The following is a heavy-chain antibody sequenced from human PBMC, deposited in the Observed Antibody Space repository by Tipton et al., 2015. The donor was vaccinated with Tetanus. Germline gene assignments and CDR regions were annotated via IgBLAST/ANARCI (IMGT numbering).Heavy chain of an antibody. V-gene: IGHV3-33*01. CDR2: IWYDGSNK. CDR3: ARALVGPRVDTLYY. Sequence: SLRLSCAASGFTFSSYGMHWVRQAPGKGLEWVAVIWYDGSNKYYADSVKGRFTISRDNSKNTLYLQMNSLRAEDTAVYYCARALVGPRVDTLYYWGQGTLVTVSS. J-gene: IGHJ4*02. CDR1: GFTFSSYG. D-gene: IGHD5-18*01.